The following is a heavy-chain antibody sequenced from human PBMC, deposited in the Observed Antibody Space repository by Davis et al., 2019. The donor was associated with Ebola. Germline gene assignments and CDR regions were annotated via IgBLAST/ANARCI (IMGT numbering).Heavy chain of an antibody. CDR1: GFTFSDYY. CDR2: IGPSGNSF. Sequence: PGGSLRLSCEVSGFTFSDYYMSWIRQAPGKGLEWIAYIGPSGNSFYCADSVKGRFTISRDNAKNSVYLQMNSLRAEDTAVYYCAREREQQLVHYYYGLDVWGLGTTVTVSS. D-gene: IGHD6-13*01. V-gene: IGHV3-11*04. CDR3: AREREQQLVHYYYGLDV. J-gene: IGHJ6*02.